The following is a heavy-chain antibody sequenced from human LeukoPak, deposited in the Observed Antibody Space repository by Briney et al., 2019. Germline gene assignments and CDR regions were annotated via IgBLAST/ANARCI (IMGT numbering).Heavy chain of an antibody. J-gene: IGHJ4*02. D-gene: IGHD6-13*01. CDR3: AREGLAAAAGNDY. CDR1: GFTFSSYS. V-gene: IGHV3-48*01. Sequence: PGGSLRLSCAASGFTFSSYSMNWVRQAPGKGLEWVSYISSSSSTIYYADSVKGRFTISRDNAKNSLYLQMNSLRAEDTAVYYCAREGLAAAAGNDYWGQGTLVTVSS. CDR2: ISSSSSTI.